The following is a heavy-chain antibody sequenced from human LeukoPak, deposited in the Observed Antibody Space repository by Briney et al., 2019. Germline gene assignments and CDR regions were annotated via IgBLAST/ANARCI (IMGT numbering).Heavy chain of an antibody. CDR2: IYPGDSDT. D-gene: IGHD3-22*01. CDR1: GYSFTSYW. CDR3: ARPDSSGYYQYYFDY. Sequence: GESLKISCKGSGYSFTSYWIGWVRQMPGKGLEWMGIIYPGDSDTRYSPSFQGQVTISADKSISTAYLQWSSLKASDTAMYYCARPDSSGYYQYYFDYWGQGTLVTVSS. V-gene: IGHV5-51*01. J-gene: IGHJ4*02.